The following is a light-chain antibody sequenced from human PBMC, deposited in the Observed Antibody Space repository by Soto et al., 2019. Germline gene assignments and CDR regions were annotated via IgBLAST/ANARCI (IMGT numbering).Light chain of an antibody. CDR1: SSEVGGYNY. Sequence: QSALTQPASVSGSPGQSITISCTGTSSEVGGYNYVSWYQQHPGKAPKLMIYDVSNRPSGVSNRFSGSKSGNTASLTISGLQAKDEADYYCSSYTSSSTPFYVFGTGTKLTVL. J-gene: IGLJ1*01. V-gene: IGLV2-14*01. CDR3: SSYTSSSTPFYV. CDR2: DVS.